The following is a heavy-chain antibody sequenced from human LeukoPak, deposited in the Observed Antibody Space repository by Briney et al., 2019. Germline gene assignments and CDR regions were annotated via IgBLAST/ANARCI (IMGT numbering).Heavy chain of an antibody. CDR2: ISGSGCNT. D-gene: IGHD3-10*01. Sequence: PGGSLRLSCAASGFTFNDYSMSWIRQAPGKGLEWVSSISGSGCNTYYANSVKGRFTIYRDNSKNTLYLQVNNLIAEDTAVYYCAQHLGSHNFDYWGQGTLVTVSS. J-gene: IGHJ4*02. CDR1: GFTFNDYS. V-gene: IGHV3-23*01. CDR3: AQHLGSHNFDY.